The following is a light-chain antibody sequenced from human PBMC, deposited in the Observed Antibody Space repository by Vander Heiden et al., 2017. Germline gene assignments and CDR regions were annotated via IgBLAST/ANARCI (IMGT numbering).Light chain of an antibody. CDR1: SSDVGSYNL. CDR3: CSYAGSSTNWV. CDR2: EVS. Sequence: QSALTQPAPVSGSPGQSITISCTGTSSDVGSYNLVSWYQQHPGKAPKLMIYEVSKRPSGVSNRFSGSKSGNTASLTISGLQAEDEADYYCCSYAGSSTNWVFGGGTKLTAL. J-gene: IGLJ3*02. V-gene: IGLV2-23*02.